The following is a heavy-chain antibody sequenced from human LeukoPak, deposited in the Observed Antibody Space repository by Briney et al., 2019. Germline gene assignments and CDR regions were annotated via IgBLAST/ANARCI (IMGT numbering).Heavy chain of an antibody. V-gene: IGHV3-15*01. CDR1: RFTFISAS. Sequence: GGSLRLSCAASRFTFISASMNWVRQAPGEGQEWVGGIKSKADGETTDYAAPVKGRFTISRDDSNNMVYLQMSSLKVEDTAVYYCAIDEPNYAPYDFDYWGQGTLVTVSS. CDR2: IKSKADGETT. CDR3: AIDEPNYAPYDFDY. J-gene: IGHJ4*02. D-gene: IGHD4/OR15-4a*01.